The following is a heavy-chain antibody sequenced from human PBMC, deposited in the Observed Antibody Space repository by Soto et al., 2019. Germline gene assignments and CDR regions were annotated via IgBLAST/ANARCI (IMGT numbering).Heavy chain of an antibody. V-gene: IGHV1-46*01. Sequence: ASVKVSCKASGYTFTSYYMHWVRQAPGQGLEWMGIINPSGGSTGYAQKFQGRFTISRDNAKNSLYLQMNSLRAEDTAVYYCASSSGYDPSSYYGMDVWGQGTTVTVSS. D-gene: IGHD5-12*01. J-gene: IGHJ6*02. CDR2: INPSGGST. CDR3: ASSSGYDPSSYYGMDV. CDR1: GYTFTSYY.